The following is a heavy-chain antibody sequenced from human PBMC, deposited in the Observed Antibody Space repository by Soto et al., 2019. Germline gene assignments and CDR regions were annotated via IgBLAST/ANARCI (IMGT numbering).Heavy chain of an antibody. Sequence: QVQLVQSGAEVKKPGASVKVSCKASGYTFTSYGISWVQQAPGQGLEWMGWISAYNGNTNYAQKLQGRVTMTTDTSTSTAYMELRSLRSDDTAVYYCARDVAVAGNYYYYGMDVWGQGTTVTVSS. CDR3: ARDVAVAGNYYYYGMDV. D-gene: IGHD6-19*01. CDR2: ISAYNGNT. V-gene: IGHV1-18*01. CDR1: GYTFTSYG. J-gene: IGHJ6*02.